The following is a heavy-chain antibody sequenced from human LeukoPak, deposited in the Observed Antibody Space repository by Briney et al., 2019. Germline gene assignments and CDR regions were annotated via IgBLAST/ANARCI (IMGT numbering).Heavy chain of an antibody. D-gene: IGHD3-10*01. CDR1: GFTFSSYE. CDR2: ISSSGSTI. V-gene: IGHV3-48*03. CDR3: ASPFGADFAY. J-gene: IGHJ4*02. Sequence: RSGGSLRLSFVASGFTFSSYEMNCVRPAPGKGLEWVSYISSSGSTISYAESVKGRFTISRDNANYSLYLLMNSLRAEDGVGDDCASPFGADFAYRGPGTLVSASS.